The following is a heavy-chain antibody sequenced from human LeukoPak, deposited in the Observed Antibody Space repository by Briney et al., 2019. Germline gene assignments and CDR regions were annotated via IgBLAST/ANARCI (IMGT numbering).Heavy chain of an antibody. CDR1: GGSFSGYY. D-gene: IGHD3-22*01. Sequence: SETLSLTCAVYGGSFSGYYWSWIRQPPGKGREWIGEINHSGSTNYNPSLKSRVTISVDTSKNQFSLKLSSVTAADTAVYYCAGRYYYDSSGYYCIDYWGQGTLVTVSS. V-gene: IGHV4-34*01. CDR3: AGRYYYDSSGYYCIDY. J-gene: IGHJ4*02. CDR2: INHSGST.